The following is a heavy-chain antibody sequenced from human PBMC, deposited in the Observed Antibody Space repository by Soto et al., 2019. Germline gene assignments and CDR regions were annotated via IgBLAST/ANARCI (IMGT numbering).Heavy chain of an antibody. CDR3: ARVDCISTSCYFAGDYYYYGMDV. Sequence: GGSLRLSCAASGFTFSSYWMSWVRQAPGKGLEWVANIKQDGSEKYYVDSVKGRFTISRDNAKNSLYLQMNSLRAEDTAVYYCARVDCISTSCYFAGDYYYYGMDVWGQGTTVTVSS. V-gene: IGHV3-7*01. D-gene: IGHD2-2*01. CDR1: GFTFSSYW. CDR2: IKQDGSEK. J-gene: IGHJ6*02.